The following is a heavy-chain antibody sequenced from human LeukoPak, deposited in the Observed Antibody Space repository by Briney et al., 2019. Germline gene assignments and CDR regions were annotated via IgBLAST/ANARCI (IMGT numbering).Heavy chain of an antibody. J-gene: IGHJ6*03. Sequence: GGSLTLSCAACGFTFSHYSIDWVRQAPGKGLERVASITSSSSHIYYADSVKGRFTISRDNAKNELYLQMNSLRAEDTAIYYCARVMMGATVTTFHYYCMDVWGVGTTVTVSS. CDR2: ITSSSSHI. D-gene: IGHD4-11*01. V-gene: IGHV3-21*01. CDR3: ARVMMGATVTTFHYYCMDV. CDR1: GFTFSHYS.